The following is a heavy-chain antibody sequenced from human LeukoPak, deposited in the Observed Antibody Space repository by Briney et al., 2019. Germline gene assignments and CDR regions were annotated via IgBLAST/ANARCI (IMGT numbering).Heavy chain of an antibody. V-gene: IGHV1-69*01. CDR2: NIPIFGTA. CDR1: GGTFSSYA. CDR3: ARVFYCSSTSCPPPADYYYGMDV. Sequence: SVKVSCKASGGTFSSYAISWVRQAPGQGLEWMGGNIPIFGTANYAQKFQGRVTITADESTSTAYMELSSLRSEDTAVYYCARVFYCSSTSCPPPADYYYGMDVWGQGTTVTVSS. J-gene: IGHJ6*02. D-gene: IGHD2-2*01.